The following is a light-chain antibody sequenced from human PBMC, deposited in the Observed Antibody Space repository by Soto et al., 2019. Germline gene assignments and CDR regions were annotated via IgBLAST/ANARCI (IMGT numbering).Light chain of an antibody. J-gene: IGLJ1*01. V-gene: IGLV2-14*01. CDR2: AVT. CDR3: SSYTSSRTP. Sequence: QSVLTQPASVSGSPGQSITISCTGTSSDVGGYNYVSWYQQHPGKAPKLMIYAVTDRPSGVSSRFSGSKSGNTASLTISGLQAEDEADYYCSSYTSSRTPFGNGTKVTV. CDR1: SSDVGGYNY.